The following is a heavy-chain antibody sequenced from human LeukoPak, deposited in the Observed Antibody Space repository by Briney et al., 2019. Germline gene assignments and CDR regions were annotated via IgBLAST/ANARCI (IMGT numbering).Heavy chain of an antibody. D-gene: IGHD6-19*01. Sequence: PGRSLRLSCAASGFTFSSYGMHWVRQAPGKGLEWVAVISYDGSNKYYADSVKGRFTISRDNSKNTLYPQMNGLRAEDTAAYYCAKDLWRWLVSDYYYGMDVWGQGTTVTVSS. CDR3: AKDLWRWLVSDYYYGMDV. J-gene: IGHJ6*02. CDR1: GFTFSSYG. V-gene: IGHV3-30*18. CDR2: ISYDGSNK.